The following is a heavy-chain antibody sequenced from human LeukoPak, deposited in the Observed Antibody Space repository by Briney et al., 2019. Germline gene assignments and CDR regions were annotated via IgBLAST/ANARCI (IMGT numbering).Heavy chain of an antibody. CDR1: GFTFTSYA. V-gene: IGHV3-23*01. CDR3: AKDPYSGSSLDY. Sequence: PGGSLRLSCAASGFTFTSYAMSWVRQAPGKGLEWVSAISGSGDSTYYADSVKGRFTISRDNSKNTLYLQMNSLRAEDTAVYYCAKDPYSGSSLDYWGQGTLVTVSS. J-gene: IGHJ4*02. CDR2: ISGSGDST. D-gene: IGHD1-26*01.